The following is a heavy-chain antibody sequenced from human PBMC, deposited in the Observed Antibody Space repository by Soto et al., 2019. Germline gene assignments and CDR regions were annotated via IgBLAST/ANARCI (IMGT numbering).Heavy chain of an antibody. J-gene: IGHJ4*02. D-gene: IGHD1-26*01. CDR3: ASFYPLESGDY. CDR1: GFTFSSYS. Sequence: EVQLVESGGGLVQPGGSLRLSCAASGFTFSSYSMNWVRQAPGKGLEWVSYISSSSSTIYYADSVKGRFTISRDNAKNSLYLQMNSLRAEDTAVYYCASFYPLESGDYWGQGTLVTVSS. CDR2: ISSSSSTI. V-gene: IGHV3-48*01.